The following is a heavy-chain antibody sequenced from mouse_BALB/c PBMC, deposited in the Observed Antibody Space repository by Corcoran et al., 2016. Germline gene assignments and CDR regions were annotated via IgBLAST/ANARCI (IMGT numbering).Heavy chain of an antibody. V-gene: IGHV8-12*01. D-gene: IGHD1-2*01. CDR1: GFSLSTSGMG. Sequence: QVTLKESGPGILQPSQTLSLTCSFSGFSLSTSGMGVSWIRQPSGKGLEWLAHIYWDDDKRYNPSPKSRLTISKDTSSNQVFLKITSVDTADTATYYCARRGLLRLHAMDYWGQGTSVTVSS. J-gene: IGHJ4*01. CDR2: IYWDDDK. CDR3: ARRGLLRLHAMDY.